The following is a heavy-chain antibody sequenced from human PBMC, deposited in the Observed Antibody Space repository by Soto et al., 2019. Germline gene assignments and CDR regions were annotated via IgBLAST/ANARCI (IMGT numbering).Heavy chain of an antibody. J-gene: IGHJ6*02. CDR3: ARGLGGRMDD. D-gene: IGHD3-16*01. V-gene: IGHV1-69*08. CDR1: GTIFSSYT. Sequence: QVQLVQSGAEVKKPGSSVRVSCKASGTIFSSYTISWVRQAPGQGLEWMGRIIPILGETNSAQKFQGRVTLTADKCTNTAYMELNSLRWEGTAVYYCARGLGGRMDDWGQGTTVTVSS. CDR2: IIPILGET.